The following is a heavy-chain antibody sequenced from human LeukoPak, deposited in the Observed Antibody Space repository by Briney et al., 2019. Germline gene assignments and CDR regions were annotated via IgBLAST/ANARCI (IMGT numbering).Heavy chain of an antibody. V-gene: IGHV4-39*07. D-gene: IGHD2-2*02. J-gene: IGHJ3*02. Sequence: SETLSLTCTVSGGSISSSSYYWGWTRQPPGKGLEWIGSIYYSGSTYYNPSLKSRVTISVDRSKNQFSLKLSSVTAADTAVYYCARAPRSYCSSTSCYTWAFDIWGQGTMVTVSS. CDR2: IYYSGST. CDR3: ARAPRSYCSSTSCYTWAFDI. CDR1: GGSISSSSYY.